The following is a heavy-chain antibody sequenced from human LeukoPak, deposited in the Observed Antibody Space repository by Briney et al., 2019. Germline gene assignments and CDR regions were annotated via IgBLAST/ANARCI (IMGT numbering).Heavy chain of an antibody. CDR2: ISNDGSYK. CDR3: AKGGRTLRLYYCYGMDV. V-gene: IGHV3-30*18. J-gene: IGHJ6*02. Sequence: PGRSLTLSCAASGFTFSHYGMHWVRQAPGKGLEWVAVISNDGSYKDYVNSVKGRFTISRDNSKNTLYLQMNSLRAEDTAVYYCAKGGRTLRLYYCYGMDVWGQGTTGTVS. D-gene: IGHD5-12*01. CDR1: GFTFSHYG.